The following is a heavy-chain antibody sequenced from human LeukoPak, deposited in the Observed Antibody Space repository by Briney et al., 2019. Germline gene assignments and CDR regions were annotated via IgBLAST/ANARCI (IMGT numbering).Heavy chain of an antibody. CDR3: ARAHRLGGSSWYFGY. J-gene: IGHJ4*02. V-gene: IGHV1-18*01. CDR1: GYTFTSYG. Sequence: ASVKVSCKASGYTFTSYGISWVRQAPGQGLEWMGWISAYNGNTNYAQKLQGRVTMTTDTSTSTAYMELRSLRSDDTAVYYCARAHRLGGSSWYFGYWGQGTLVTVSS. D-gene: IGHD6-13*01. CDR2: ISAYNGNT.